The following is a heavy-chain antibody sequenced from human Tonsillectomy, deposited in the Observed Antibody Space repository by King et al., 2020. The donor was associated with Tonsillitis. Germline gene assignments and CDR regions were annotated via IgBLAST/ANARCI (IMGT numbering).Heavy chain of an antibody. CDR2: ISSSSSYT. Sequence: VQLVESGGGLVKPGGSLRLSCAASGFTFSDYYMSWIRQAPGKGLEWVSYISSSSSYTNYADSVKGRFTISRDNAKNSLYLQMNSLRAEDTAVYYCARDNIGIQPGALPVLYYYYYYGMDVWGQGTTVTVSS. V-gene: IGHV3-11*06. J-gene: IGHJ6*02. D-gene: IGHD5-18*01. CDR1: GFTFSDYY. CDR3: ARDNIGIQPGALPVLYYYYYYGMDV.